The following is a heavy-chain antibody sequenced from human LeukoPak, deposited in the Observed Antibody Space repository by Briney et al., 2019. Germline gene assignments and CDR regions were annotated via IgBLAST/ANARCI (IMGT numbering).Heavy chain of an antibody. CDR1: GFTFNSYA. CDR3: AKGVVGYGSGWYGSY. J-gene: IGHJ4*02. D-gene: IGHD6-19*01. CDR2: ISDSSGST. Sequence: GGSLRLSCAGSGFTFNSYAMNWVRQAPGKGLEWVSGISDSSGSTYYADSVKGRFTISRDNSKNTLYLQMNSLRAEDTAVYYCAKGVVGYGSGWYGSYWGQGTLVTVSS. V-gene: IGHV3-23*01.